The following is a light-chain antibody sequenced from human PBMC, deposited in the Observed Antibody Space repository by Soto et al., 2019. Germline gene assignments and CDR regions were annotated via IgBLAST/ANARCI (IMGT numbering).Light chain of an antibody. CDR2: ADS. V-gene: IGLV1-44*01. CDR1: ISNIGTNS. Sequence: VLTQPPSASGTPGQRVTISCSGDISNIGTNSVHWYQHLPGTAPKLVIYADSQRPSGVPDRFSGSKSGTSASLAISGLQSEDDADYYCSSHAGSNNYVFGTGTKVTVL. CDR3: SSHAGSNNYV. J-gene: IGLJ1*01.